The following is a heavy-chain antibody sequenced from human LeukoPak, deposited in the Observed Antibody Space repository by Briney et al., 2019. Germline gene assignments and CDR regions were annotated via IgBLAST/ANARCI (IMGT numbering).Heavy chain of an antibody. V-gene: IGHV4-34*01. D-gene: IGHD2-15*01. CDR2: INHSGST. Sequence: SETLSLTCAVYGGSFSGYYWSWIRQPPGKGLEWIGEINHSGSTNYNPCLKSRVTISVDTSKNQFSLKLSSVTAADTAVYYCARYCSGGSCYSGYGMDVWGKGTTVTVSS. CDR1: GGSFSGYY. J-gene: IGHJ6*04. CDR3: ARYCSGGSCYSGYGMDV.